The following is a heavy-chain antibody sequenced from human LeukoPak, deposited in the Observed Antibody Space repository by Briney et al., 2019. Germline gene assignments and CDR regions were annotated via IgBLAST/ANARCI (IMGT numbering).Heavy chain of an antibody. CDR2: INHSGST. V-gene: IGHV4-34*01. D-gene: IGHD6-19*01. CDR1: GGSFSGYY. J-gene: IGHJ5*02. CDR3: PRGRTTSGWSRTPTWLDP. Sequence: SETLSLTCAVYGGSFSGYYWSWIRQPPGKELEWIGEINHSGSTNYNPSLKSRVTISVDTSKNQFSLKLSSVNAAGTAGYYCPRGRTTSGWSRTPTWLDPGGQGPLVTVSS.